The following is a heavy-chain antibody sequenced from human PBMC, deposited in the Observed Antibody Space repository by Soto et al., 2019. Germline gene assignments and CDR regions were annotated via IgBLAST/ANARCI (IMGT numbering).Heavy chain of an antibody. V-gene: IGHV3-74*01. CDR1: GLIFSNYK. CDR2: INSDGSST. J-gene: IGHJ4*02. Sequence: GGSLRLSCAASGLIFSNYKMHWVRQAPGKGLVWVSRINSDGSSTSYADSVKGRFTISRDNAKNTLYLQMNSLRAEDTAVYYCVRTSLVVAAATREDYWGKGALVTVSS. D-gene: IGHD2-15*01. CDR3: VRTSLVVAAATREDY.